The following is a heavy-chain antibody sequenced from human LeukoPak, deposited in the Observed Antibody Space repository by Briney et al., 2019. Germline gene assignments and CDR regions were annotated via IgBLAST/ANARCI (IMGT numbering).Heavy chain of an antibody. Sequence: GGSLRLSCAASGFTFSSYSMNWVRQAPGKGLEWVSYISSSSSTIYYADSVKGRFTISRDNAKNSLYLQMNSLRAEDTAVYYCARSYGDYVEELMREENFDYWGQGTLVTVSS. D-gene: IGHD4-17*01. J-gene: IGHJ4*02. CDR3: ARSYGDYVEELMREENFDY. CDR2: ISSSSSTI. V-gene: IGHV3-48*01. CDR1: GFTFSSYS.